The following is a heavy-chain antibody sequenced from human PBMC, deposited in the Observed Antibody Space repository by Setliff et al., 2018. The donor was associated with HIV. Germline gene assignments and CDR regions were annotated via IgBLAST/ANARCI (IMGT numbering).Heavy chain of an antibody. J-gene: IGHJ5*02. D-gene: IGHD3-22*01. Sequence: GGSLRLSCAASGFTVSTYYMSWVRQAPGKGLEWVSTIYSGGSTYHADSVKGRFTLSRDTSKNTLFLQMNSLRPADTAVYYRARSTYYFDSSGYKYNWFDPWGQGTRVTVSS. CDR3: ARSTYYFDSSGYKYNWFDP. V-gene: IGHV3-53*05. CDR2: IYSGGST. CDR1: GFTVSTYY.